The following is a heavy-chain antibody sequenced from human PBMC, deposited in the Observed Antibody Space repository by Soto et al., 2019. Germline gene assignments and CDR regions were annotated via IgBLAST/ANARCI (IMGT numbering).Heavy chain of an antibody. Sequence: ASVKVSCKASGYTFTSYAMHWVRQAPGQRLEWMGWINAGNGNTKYSQKFQGRVTITADKSTSTAYMELSSLRSEDTAVYYCARDRNCSGGSCYPKAYGDYADAFDIWGQGTMVTVSS. CDR1: GYTFTSYA. CDR3: ARDRNCSGGSCYPKAYGDYADAFDI. CDR2: INAGNGNT. V-gene: IGHV1-3*01. J-gene: IGHJ3*02. D-gene: IGHD2-15*01.